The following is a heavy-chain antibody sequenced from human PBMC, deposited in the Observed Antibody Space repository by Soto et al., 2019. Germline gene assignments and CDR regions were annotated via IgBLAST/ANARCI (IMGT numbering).Heavy chain of an antibody. CDR2: IIPIVGIA. D-gene: IGHD2-15*01. CDR3: ARVGYCSGGSCDHIVN. V-gene: IGHV1-69*02. CDR1: GGTFSSYS. J-gene: IGHJ4*02. Sequence: QVQLVQSGAAVKKPGSSVKVSCKASGGTFSSYSISWVRQAPGQGLEWMGRIIPIVGIANYAQKFQGRVTIIADKSTSTAYMELSSLRSEDTAVYYCARVGYCSGGSCDHIVNWGQGTLVTVSS.